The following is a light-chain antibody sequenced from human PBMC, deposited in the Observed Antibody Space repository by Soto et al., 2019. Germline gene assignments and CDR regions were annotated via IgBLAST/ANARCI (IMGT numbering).Light chain of an antibody. CDR1: QRVNTC. V-gene: IGKV1-5*01. Sequence: DIQMTQSPSTLSASVGARVSITCRASQRVNTCLAWYQQKPGKAPTLLIYDASSLQSGVPSRFSGSGSGTEFTLTISSLQPDDFATYYCQQYQIDWTFGQGTK. J-gene: IGKJ1*01. CDR2: DAS. CDR3: QQYQIDWT.